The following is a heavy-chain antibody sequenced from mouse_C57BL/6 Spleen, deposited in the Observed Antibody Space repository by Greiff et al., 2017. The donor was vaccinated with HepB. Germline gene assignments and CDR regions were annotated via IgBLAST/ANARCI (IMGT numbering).Heavy chain of an antibody. J-gene: IGHJ2*01. CDR3: ARRYYGSSFPFYFDY. CDR1: GYTFTSYW. D-gene: IGHD1-1*01. V-gene: IGHV1-55*01. CDR2: IYPGSGST. Sequence: VQLQQSGAELVKPGASVKMSCKASGYTFTSYWITWVKQRPGQGLEWIGDIYPGSGSTNYNEKFKSKATLTVDTSSSTAYMQLSSLTSYDSAVYYCARRYYGSSFPFYFDYWGQGTTLPVSS.